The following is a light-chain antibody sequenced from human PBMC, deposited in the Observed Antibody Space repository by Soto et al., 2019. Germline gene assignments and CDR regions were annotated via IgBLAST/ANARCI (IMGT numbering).Light chain of an antibody. J-gene: IGKJ1*01. CDR3: QQYSIWPRA. CDR2: GAS. V-gene: IGKV3-15*01. CDR1: QSVSSN. Sequence: EIVMTQSPATLSVSPGERATLSCRASQSVSSNLAWYQQKVGQAPRLLIYGASTRATGIPARFSGSGSGTEFTLTVSSLQSEDFAVYYCQQYSIWPRAFGHGTKVEIK.